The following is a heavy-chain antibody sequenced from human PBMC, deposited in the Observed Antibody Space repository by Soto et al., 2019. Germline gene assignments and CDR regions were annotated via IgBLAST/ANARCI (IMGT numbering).Heavy chain of an antibody. J-gene: IGHJ4*02. CDR1: GGYISSSSYF. D-gene: IGHD3-3*01. CDR2: IYWDDDK. Sequence: TLSLTCTGSGGYISSSSYFWGWIRQSPGKAPEWLALIYWDDDKRYSASLKSRLTITKDTSKNQVVLTVSDLDPTDTATYYCAHRVLRTVFGLVTTTAIYFDFWGQGTPVTVSS. CDR3: AHRVLRTVFGLVTTTAIYFDF. V-gene: IGHV2-5*02.